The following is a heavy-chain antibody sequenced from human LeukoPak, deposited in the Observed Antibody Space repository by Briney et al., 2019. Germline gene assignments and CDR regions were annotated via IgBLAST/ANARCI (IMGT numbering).Heavy chain of an antibody. CDR2: INHSGST. D-gene: IGHD3-22*01. V-gene: IGHV4-34*01. J-gene: IGHJ4*02. CDR3: ATGYYYDSSGYYLPFDY. CDR1: GGSFSGYY. Sequence: SETLSLTCAVYGGSFSGYYWSWIRQPPGKGLEWIGEINHSGSTNYNPSLKSRVTISVDTSKNQFSLKLSSVTAADTAVYYCATGYYYDSSGYYLPFDYWGQGTLVTVSS.